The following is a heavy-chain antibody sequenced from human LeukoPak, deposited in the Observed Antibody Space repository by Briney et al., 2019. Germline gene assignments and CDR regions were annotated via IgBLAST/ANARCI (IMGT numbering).Heavy chain of an antibody. CDR2: ISWNSGSI. V-gene: IGHV3-9*01. CDR3: ATGRSCTTCYLPDY. D-gene: IGHD2-2*01. CDR1: GFTFDDYA. J-gene: IGHJ4*02. Sequence: GRSLRLSFAASGFTFDDYAMHWVRQAPGKGLEWVSGISWNSGSIGYADSVKGRFTISRDNAKNSLYLQMNSLRVEDTAVYHCATGRSCTTCYLPDYWGQGTLVTVSS.